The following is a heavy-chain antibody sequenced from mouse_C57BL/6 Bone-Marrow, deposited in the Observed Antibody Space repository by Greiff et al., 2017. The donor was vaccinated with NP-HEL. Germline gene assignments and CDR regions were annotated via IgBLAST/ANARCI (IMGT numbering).Heavy chain of an antibody. CDR3: AREIDGYYVFSLYFDY. CDR2: IHPISGST. D-gene: IGHD2-3*01. J-gene: IGHJ2*01. V-gene: IGHV1-64*01. CDR1: GYTFTRYW. Sequence: VQLQQPGAELVKPGASVKLSCKASGYTFTRYWMHWVKQRPGQGLEWIGMIHPISGSTNYNEKFKSKATLTVDKSSSTAYMQLSSLTSEDSAVYYCAREIDGYYVFSLYFDYWGQGTTLTVSS.